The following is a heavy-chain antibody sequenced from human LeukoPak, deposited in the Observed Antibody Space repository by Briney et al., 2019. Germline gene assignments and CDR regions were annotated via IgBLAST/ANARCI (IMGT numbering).Heavy chain of an antibody. V-gene: IGHV3-23*01. D-gene: IGHD4-17*01. CDR3: AKGDYGWTPSHFDS. CDR2: IIESGGST. CDR1: GFTFINYA. J-gene: IGHJ5*01. Sequence: PAGSLRLSCAASGFTFINYAMAWVLQAPGKGLEWVSAIIESGGSTFYADSVKGRFTISRDNSNNTLYLQMNSLRAEDTAVYYCAKGDYGWTPSHFDSWGQGILVADPS.